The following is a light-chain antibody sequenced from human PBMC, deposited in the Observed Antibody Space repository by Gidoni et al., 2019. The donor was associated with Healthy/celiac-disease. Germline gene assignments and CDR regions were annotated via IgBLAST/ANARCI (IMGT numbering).Light chain of an antibody. CDR3: QQYGSSPRA. Sequence: VLTQPPGTLSLSPGERPTLSCRASQSVSSSYLAWYQQKHGQAPRLLIYGASSRATGIPDRFSGSGSGTDFTLTISRLEPEDFAVYYCQQYGSSPRAFGGGTKVEI. CDR2: GAS. CDR1: QSVSSSY. J-gene: IGKJ4*01. V-gene: IGKV3-20*01.